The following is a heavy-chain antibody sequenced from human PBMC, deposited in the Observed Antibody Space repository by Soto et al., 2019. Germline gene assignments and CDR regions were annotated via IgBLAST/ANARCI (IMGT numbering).Heavy chain of an antibody. Sequence: GGSLRLSCAASGFTFSSYAMSWVRQAPGKGLEWVSAISGSGGSTYYADSVKGRFTISRDNSKNTLYLQMNSLRAEDTAVYYCAKFLGVREEYYYYYYGMDVWGQGTTVTVSS. V-gene: IGHV3-23*01. J-gene: IGHJ6*02. CDR1: GFTFSSYA. CDR3: AKFLGVREEYYYYYYGMDV. D-gene: IGHD3-3*01. CDR2: ISGSGGST.